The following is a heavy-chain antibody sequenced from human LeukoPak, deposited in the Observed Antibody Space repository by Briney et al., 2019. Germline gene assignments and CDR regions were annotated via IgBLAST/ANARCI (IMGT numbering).Heavy chain of an antibody. CDR1: GFTFDDHA. D-gene: IGHD1-26*01. CDR3: AREGSGLGGAIDI. J-gene: IGHJ3*02. V-gene: IGHV3-9*01. Sequence: GGSLRLSCAASGFTFDDHAMHWVRQAPGKGLEWVSGISWNSGTIGYADSVKGRFTISRDNSKNTLSFQMNSLRSEDTAIYYCAREGSGLGGAIDIWGQGTMVTVSS. CDR2: ISWNSGTI.